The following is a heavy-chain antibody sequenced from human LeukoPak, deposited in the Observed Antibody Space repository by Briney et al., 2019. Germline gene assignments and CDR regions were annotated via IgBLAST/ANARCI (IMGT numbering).Heavy chain of an antibody. D-gene: IGHD5-18*01. V-gene: IGHV3-74*01. CDR2: TNGDGSDT. CDR3: VRDGEYSHGIDFDY. Sequence: GGSLRLSCAASGFTLSNSWMHWVRQAPGKGLVWVSRTNGDGSDTSYADSVKGRFTISRDSATNTLYLQMNSLRAADTAIYYCVRDGEYSHGIDFDYWGQGTLVTVSP. CDR1: GFTLSNSW. J-gene: IGHJ4*02.